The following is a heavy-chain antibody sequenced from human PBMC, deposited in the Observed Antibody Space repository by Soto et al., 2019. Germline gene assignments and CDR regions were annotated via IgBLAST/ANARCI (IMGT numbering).Heavy chain of an antibody. CDR3: ARRSTIFGVVSPFDY. D-gene: IGHD3-3*01. V-gene: IGHV4-39*01. Sequence: QLQLQESGPGLVKPSETLSLTCTVSGGSISSSSYYWGWIRQPPGKGLEWIGSIYYSGSTYYNPSLKSRVTISGDTSKNHFSLKLSSVTAADTAVYYCARRSTIFGVVSPFDYWGQGTLVTVSS. J-gene: IGHJ4*02. CDR1: GGSISSSSYY. CDR2: IYYSGST.